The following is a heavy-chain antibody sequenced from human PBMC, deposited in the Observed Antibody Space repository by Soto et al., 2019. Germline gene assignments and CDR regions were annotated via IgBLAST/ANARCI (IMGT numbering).Heavy chain of an antibody. CDR2: ISGSGGTT. J-gene: IGHJ4*02. V-gene: IGHV3-23*01. D-gene: IGHD3-10*01. CDR3: AKAPLWFGELSVLDY. CDR1: RFTLSGYA. Sequence: PGGSLRLSCAASRFTLSGYAMTWVRQAPGKGLEWVSSISGSGGTTYYADSVKGRFTISRDNSKNTLYLQMNSLRAEDTAVYYCAKAPLWFGELSVLDYWGQGTLVTVSS.